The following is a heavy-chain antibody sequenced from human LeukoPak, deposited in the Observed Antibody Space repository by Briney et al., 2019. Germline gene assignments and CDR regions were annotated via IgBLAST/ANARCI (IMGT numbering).Heavy chain of an antibody. CDR3: ARVYYDFWSGYYIDYYYYGMDV. J-gene: IGHJ6*02. CDR1: GFTFTSDW. CDR2: INSVGSST. Sequence: GGSLRLSCAASGFTFTSDWMHWVRQAPGKGLVWVSRINSVGSSTSYADSVKGRFTISRDNAKNTLYLQMNSLRAEDTAVYYCARVYYDFWSGYYIDYYYYGMDVWGQGTTVTVSS. D-gene: IGHD3-3*01. V-gene: IGHV3-74*01.